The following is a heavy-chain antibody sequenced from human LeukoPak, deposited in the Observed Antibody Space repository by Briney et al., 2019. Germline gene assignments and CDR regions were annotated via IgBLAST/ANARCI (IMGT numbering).Heavy chain of an antibody. Sequence: GGSLRLSCAASGFTFSSYWMHWVRHAPGKGVVWVSRINSDGGSTSYADSVKARFTISRDNAKNTLYLQMNSLRAEDTAVYYCARNPSYCSSTSCANWFDPWGQGTLVTVSS. CDR1: GFTFSSYW. J-gene: IGHJ5*02. D-gene: IGHD2-2*01. CDR3: ARNPSYCSSTSCANWFDP. V-gene: IGHV3-74*01. CDR2: INSDGGST.